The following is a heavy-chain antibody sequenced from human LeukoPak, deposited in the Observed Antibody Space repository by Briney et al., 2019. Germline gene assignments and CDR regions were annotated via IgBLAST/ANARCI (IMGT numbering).Heavy chain of an antibody. V-gene: IGHV1-2*04. CDR3: ARAAYGSGSYYNLYYFDY. CDR2: INPNSGGT. D-gene: IGHD3-10*01. J-gene: IGHJ4*02. CDR1: GYTFTGYY. Sequence: ASVKASCKASGYTFTGYYMHWVRQAPGQGLEWMGWINPNSGGTNYAQKFQGWVTMTRDTSISTAYMELSRLRSDDTAVYYCARAAYGSGSYYNLYYFDYWGQGTLVTVSS.